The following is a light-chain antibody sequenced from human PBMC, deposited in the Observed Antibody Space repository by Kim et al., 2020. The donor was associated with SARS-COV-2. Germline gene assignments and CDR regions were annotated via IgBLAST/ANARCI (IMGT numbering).Light chain of an antibody. CDR2: SNN. CDR3: AAWDDSLSGPV. Sequence: QSVLTQPPSASGTPGQRVTISCSGSSSNIGSNYVYWYQQLPGTAPKLLIYSNNQRPSGVPARFSGSKSGTSASLAISGLRSEDEADYYCAAWDDSLSGPVFGGGTQLTVL. V-gene: IGLV1-47*02. CDR1: SSNIGSNY. J-gene: IGLJ7*01.